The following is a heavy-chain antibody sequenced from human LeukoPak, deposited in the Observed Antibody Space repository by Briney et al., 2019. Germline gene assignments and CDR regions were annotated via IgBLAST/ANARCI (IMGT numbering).Heavy chain of an antibody. D-gene: IGHD3-10*01. CDR3: AKGGGILCYYYMDV. Sequence: GGSLRLSCAASGFTFSSYGMHWVRQAPGKGLEWVAFIRYDGSNKYYADSVKGRFTISRDNSKNTLYLQMNSLRAEDTAVYYCAKGGGILCYYYMDVWGKGTTVTVSS. J-gene: IGHJ6*03. CDR1: GFTFSSYG. CDR2: IRYDGSNK. V-gene: IGHV3-30*02.